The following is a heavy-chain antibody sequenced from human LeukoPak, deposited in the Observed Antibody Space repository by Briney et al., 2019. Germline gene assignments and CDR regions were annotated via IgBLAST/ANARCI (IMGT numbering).Heavy chain of an antibody. CDR2: ISGSGGST. Sequence: GSLRLSCAASGFAFSSYAMSWVRQAPGKGLEWVSAISGSGGSTYYADSVKGRFTISRDNSKNTLYLQMNSLRAEDTAVYYCAKVSWSCSSTSCPRGPFDYWGQGTLVTVSS. CDR1: GFAFSSYA. J-gene: IGHJ4*02. CDR3: AKVSWSCSSTSCPRGPFDY. D-gene: IGHD2-2*01. V-gene: IGHV3-23*01.